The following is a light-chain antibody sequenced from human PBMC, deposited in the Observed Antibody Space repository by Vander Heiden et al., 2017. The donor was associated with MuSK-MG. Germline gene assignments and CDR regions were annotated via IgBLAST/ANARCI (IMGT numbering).Light chain of an antibody. Sequence: EIVLTQSPGTLSLSPGDRATLSCRASQSVSSSYLAWYQQKPGQAPRLLIYGASSRATGIPDRFSGSGSGTDFTLTISRLEPEDFAVDYCQQYGSSRTFGQGTKVEIK. CDR2: GAS. CDR3: QQYGSSRT. CDR1: QSVSSSY. V-gene: IGKV3-20*01. J-gene: IGKJ1*01.